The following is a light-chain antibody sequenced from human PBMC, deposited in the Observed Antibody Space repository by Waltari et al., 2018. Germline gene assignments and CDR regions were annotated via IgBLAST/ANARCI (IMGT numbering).Light chain of an antibody. V-gene: IGKV1-5*01. Sequence: IQMTQSPSSLSASVGDRVTITCRASQSISSSLNWYQQIPGKAPKLLIYVASNLQSGVPSRFSGSGSGTEFTLTISSLQPDDFATYYCQQYDRYSAWTFGQGTKVEIK. CDR3: QQYDRYSAWT. CDR2: VAS. CDR1: QSISSS. J-gene: IGKJ1*01.